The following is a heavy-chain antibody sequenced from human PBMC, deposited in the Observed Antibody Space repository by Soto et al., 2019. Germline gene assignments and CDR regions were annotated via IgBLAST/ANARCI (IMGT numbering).Heavy chain of an antibody. CDR3: ARGHPGSGDTHYYFNY. Sequence: SETLSLTCAVYRWSFSSYYWNWIRQPPGKGLEWIGEINHSGGTNHNPSLKSRVTISLDTSKNQFSLKLSSVTAADTAVYYCARGHPGSGDTHYYFNYWGQGTLVTVSS. CDR2: INHSGGT. V-gene: IGHV4-34*01. J-gene: IGHJ4*02. CDR1: RWSFSSYY. D-gene: IGHD1-26*01.